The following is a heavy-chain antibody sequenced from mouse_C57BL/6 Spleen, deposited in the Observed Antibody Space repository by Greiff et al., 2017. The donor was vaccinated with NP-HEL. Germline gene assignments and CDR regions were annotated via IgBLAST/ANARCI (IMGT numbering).Heavy chain of an antibody. CDR2: FYPGSGSI. D-gene: IGHD3-2*02. V-gene: IGHV1-62-2*01. CDR3: ARHEGEQLRPPWFAY. CDR1: GYTFTEYT. J-gene: IGHJ3*01. Sequence: VQLQQSGAELVKPGATEKMSCKASGYTFTEYTIHWVKQRSGQGLEWIGWFYPGSGSIKYNEKFKDKATLTADKSSSTVYMELSRLTSEDSAVYFCARHEGEQLRPPWFAYWGQGTLVTVSA.